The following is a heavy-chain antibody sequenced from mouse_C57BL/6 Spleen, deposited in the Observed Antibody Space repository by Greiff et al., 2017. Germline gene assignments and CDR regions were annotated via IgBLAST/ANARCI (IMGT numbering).Heavy chain of an antibody. CDR1: GYAFTKYL. D-gene: IGHD1-1*01. CDR3: ARRGIITTVVDHWYFGL. Sequence: QVQLQQSGAELVRPGTSVKVSCKASGYAFTKYLIEWVKQRPGQGLEWIGVINPGSGGTNYNEKFKGKATMTADTSSSTAYMQLSSLTSEDSAVYFCARRGIITTVVDHWYFGLWGTGTTVTVSS. V-gene: IGHV1-54*01. CDR2: INPGSGGT. J-gene: IGHJ1*03.